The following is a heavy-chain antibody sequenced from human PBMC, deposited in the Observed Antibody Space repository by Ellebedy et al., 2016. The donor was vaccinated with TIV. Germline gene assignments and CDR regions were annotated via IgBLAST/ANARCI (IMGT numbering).Heavy chain of an antibody. J-gene: IGHJ3*02. Sequence: ASVKVSCXASGGTFSSYAISWVRQAPGQGLEWMGWISAYNGNTNYAQKLQGRVTMTTDTSTSTAYMELRSLRSDDTAVYYCARGRGGSYPGAAFDIWGQGTMVTVSS. V-gene: IGHV1-18*01. CDR3: ARGRGGSYPGAAFDI. CDR1: GGTFSSYA. D-gene: IGHD1-26*01. CDR2: ISAYNGNT.